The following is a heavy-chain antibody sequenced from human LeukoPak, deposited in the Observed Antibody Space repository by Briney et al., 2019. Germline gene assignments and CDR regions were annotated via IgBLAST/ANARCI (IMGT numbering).Heavy chain of an antibody. Sequence: SETLSLICTVSGGSISSYYWSWIRQPPGKGLEWIGYIYYSGSTNYNPSLKSRVTISVDTSKNQFSLKLSSVTAADTAVYYCARGLGLGGAFDIWGQGTMVTVSS. J-gene: IGHJ3*02. D-gene: IGHD6-19*01. CDR1: GGSISSYY. CDR2: IYYSGST. CDR3: ARGLGLGGAFDI. V-gene: IGHV4-59*01.